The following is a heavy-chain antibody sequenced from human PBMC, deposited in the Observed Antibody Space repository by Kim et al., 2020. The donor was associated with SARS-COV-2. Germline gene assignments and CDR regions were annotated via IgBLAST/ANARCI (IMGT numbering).Heavy chain of an antibody. CDR1: EFAVSDNY. Sequence: GGSLRLSCAASEFAVSDNYLSWVRQAPGRGLEWVSAVFLGGAIYYRDSVRGRFTISRDNSKNMLYLEMNSLRDEDTAVYYCAGCLLRDHFDYWGQGTRVTVSS. D-gene: IGHD2-21*02. J-gene: IGHJ4*02. CDR3: AGCLLRDHFDY. V-gene: IGHV3-66*02. CDR2: VFLGGAI.